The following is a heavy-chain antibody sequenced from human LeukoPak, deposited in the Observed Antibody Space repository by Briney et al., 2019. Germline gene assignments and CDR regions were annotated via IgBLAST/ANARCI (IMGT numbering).Heavy chain of an antibody. CDR1: GFTFSSHG. CDR3: AKDLSYGSNWFDP. CDR2: IWYDGSKK. Sequence: PGGSLRLSCAASGFTFSSHGMHCVRQAPGKGLEWVALIWYDGSKKNYADSVKGRFTISRDDSKSTLYLQINSLRAEDTAVYYCAKDLSYGSNWFDPWGQGTLVTVSS. V-gene: IGHV3-33*06. D-gene: IGHD5-18*01. J-gene: IGHJ5*02.